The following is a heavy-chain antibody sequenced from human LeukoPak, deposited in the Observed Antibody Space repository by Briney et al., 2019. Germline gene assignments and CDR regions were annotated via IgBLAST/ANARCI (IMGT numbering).Heavy chain of an antibody. V-gene: IGHV3-53*01. CDR2: IYSGGGR. J-gene: IGHJ4*02. Sequence: GGSLRLSCAASGFTVSSNYMSWVRQAPGKGLEWVSIIYSGGGRNYADSVKGRFTISRDISKNTLYLQMNSLRAEDTAVYYCASSSGWHGEGFDYWGQGTLVTVSS. CDR1: GFTVSSNY. CDR3: ASSSGWHGEGFDY. D-gene: IGHD6-19*01.